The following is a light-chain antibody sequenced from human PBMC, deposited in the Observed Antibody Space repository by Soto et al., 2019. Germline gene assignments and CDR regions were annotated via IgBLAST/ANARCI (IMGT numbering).Light chain of an antibody. CDR1: QSVSSAY. CDR3: QQYGSSSTGT. CDR2: AAS. J-gene: IGKJ1*01. V-gene: IGKV3-20*01. Sequence: EIVLTQSPGTLSLSPGERATLSCRASQSVSSAYLAWYQHKPGQPPTLRIYAASSRVTGIPDRFSGSGSGTDFTLTISRLEPEDFAVYCCQQYGSSSTGTFGPGNKVEIK.